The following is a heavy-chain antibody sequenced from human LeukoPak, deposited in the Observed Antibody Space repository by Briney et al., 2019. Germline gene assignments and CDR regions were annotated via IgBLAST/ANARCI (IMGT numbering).Heavy chain of an antibody. CDR1: GFTFSSYG. J-gene: IGHJ6*03. V-gene: IGHV3-30*02. CDR2: IRYDGSNK. D-gene: IGHD3-16*01. CDR3: AIIGGTYYDYYMDV. Sequence: PGGSLRLSCAASGFTFSSYGMHWVRQAPGKGLEGVAFIRYDGSNKYYADSVKGRFTISRDNSKNTLYLQMNSLRAEDTAAYYCAIIGGTYYDYYMDVWGKGTTVTVSS.